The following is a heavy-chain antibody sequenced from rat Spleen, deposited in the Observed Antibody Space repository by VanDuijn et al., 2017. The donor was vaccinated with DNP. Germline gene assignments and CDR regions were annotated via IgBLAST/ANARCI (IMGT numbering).Heavy chain of an antibody. Sequence: EVQLVESGGGLVQPGRSLKLSCAASGFTFSDYNMAWVRQAPKKGLEWVATISYDGSSTYYRDSVKGRFTISRDNAKSTLYLQMVCLSSKETATYYRERRGYIAGGYFYYWGQGVLVTGSA. V-gene: IGHV5-7*01. CDR3: ERRGYIAGGYFYY. J-gene: IGHJ2*01. CDR1: GFTFSDYN. CDR2: ISYDGSST. D-gene: IGHD1-1*01.